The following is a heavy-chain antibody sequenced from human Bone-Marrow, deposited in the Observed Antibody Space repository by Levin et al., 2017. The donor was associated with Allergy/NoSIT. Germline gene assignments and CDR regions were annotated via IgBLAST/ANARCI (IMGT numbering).Heavy chain of an antibody. V-gene: IGHV5-10-1*01. D-gene: IGHD2-8*01. CDR2: IDPSDSYT. Sequence: KVSCQGSGYTFSSYWISWVRQMPGKGLEYVGRIDPSDSYTNYNPSFQGHVTISTDRSTNTSYLQWSSLKASDTAMYYCARMASANWFDPWGQGTLVTVSS. CDR1: GYTFSSYW. CDR3: ARMASANWFDP. J-gene: IGHJ5*02.